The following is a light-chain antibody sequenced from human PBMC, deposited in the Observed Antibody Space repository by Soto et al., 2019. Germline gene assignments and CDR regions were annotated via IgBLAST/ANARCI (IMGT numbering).Light chain of an antibody. V-gene: IGKV3-15*01. CDR2: GAS. CDR1: QSLRSN. CDR3: QQYDNWPT. Sequence: ETVLTQSPGTLSLSPGQRATLSCRASQSLRSNSLAWYQQKPGQAPRLLIYGASTRATGIPARFSGSGSGTEFTLTISSLQSEDFAVDYCQQYDNWPTFGQGTKVDIK. J-gene: IGKJ1*01.